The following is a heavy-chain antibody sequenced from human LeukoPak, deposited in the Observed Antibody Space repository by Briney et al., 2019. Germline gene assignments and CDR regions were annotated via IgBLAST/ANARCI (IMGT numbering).Heavy chain of an antibody. CDR1: GGSFSGYY. J-gene: IGHJ4*02. CDR2: INHSGST. D-gene: IGHD3-3*01. V-gene: IGHV4-34*01. CDR3: ARNEYYDSWSGYLGYFDY. Sequence: SETLSLTCAVYGGSFSGYYWSWIRQPPGKGLEWIGEINHSGSTNYNPSLKSRVTMSVDTSKNQFSLRLSSVTAADTAVYYCARNEYYDSWSGYLGYFDYWGQGTLVTVSS.